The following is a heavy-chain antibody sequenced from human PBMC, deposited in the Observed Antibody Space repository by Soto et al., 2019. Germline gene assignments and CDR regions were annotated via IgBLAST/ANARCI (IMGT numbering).Heavy chain of an antibody. CDR2: ISWNSGSI. V-gene: IGHV3-9*01. CDR1: GFTFDDYA. D-gene: IGHD6-19*01. J-gene: IGHJ6*02. CDR3: AKDRQWLAKGYYYYGMDV. Sequence: EVQLVESGGGLVQPGRSLRLSCAASGFTFDDYAMHWVRQAPGKGLEWVSGISWNSGSIGYADSVKGRFTISRDNAKNSLYLQMNSLRAEDTALYYCAKDRQWLAKGYYYYGMDVWGQGTTVTVSS.